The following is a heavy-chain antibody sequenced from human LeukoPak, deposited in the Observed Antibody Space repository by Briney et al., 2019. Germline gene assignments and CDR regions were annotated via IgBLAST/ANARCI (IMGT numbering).Heavy chain of an antibody. CDR1: GFTFSSYA. V-gene: IGHV3-30*04. D-gene: IGHD5-12*01. J-gene: IGHJ4*02. Sequence: PGRSLRLSCAASGFTFSSYAMHWVRQAPGKGLEWVAVISYDGSNKYYADSVKGRFTISRDNSKNTLYLQMNSLRAEDTAVYYCAREEEWLRVCLGYWGQGTLVTVSS. CDR2: ISYDGSNK. CDR3: AREEEWLRVCLGY.